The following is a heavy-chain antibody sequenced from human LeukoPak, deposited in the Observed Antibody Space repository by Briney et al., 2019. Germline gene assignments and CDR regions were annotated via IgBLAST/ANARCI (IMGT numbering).Heavy chain of an antibody. CDR3: AVSGYPSDY. D-gene: IGHD3-22*01. V-gene: IGHV4-59*01. J-gene: IGHJ4*02. Sequence: PSETLSLTCTVSGGSNSSYYWSWIRQPPGKGLEWIGYIYYSGSTNYNPSLKSRVTISVDTSKNQFSLKLSSVTAADTAVYYCAVSGYPSDYWGQGTLVTASS. CDR1: GGSNSSYY. CDR2: IYYSGST.